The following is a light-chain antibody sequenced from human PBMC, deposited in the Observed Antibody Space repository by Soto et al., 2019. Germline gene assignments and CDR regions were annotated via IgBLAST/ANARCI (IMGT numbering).Light chain of an antibody. V-gene: IGKV3-20*01. J-gene: IGKJ4*01. CDR1: QSFSTSY. CDR2: AAS. Sequence: IGLTQSPGTVSLSPGERDTLSCRASQSFSTSYLAWYQQKPGQAPRLLIFAASSRASGIPDRFSGSGSGTDFTLTIDRLEPEDFAVYYCQQYSSYPLTFGGGTKVDI. CDR3: QQYSSYPLT.